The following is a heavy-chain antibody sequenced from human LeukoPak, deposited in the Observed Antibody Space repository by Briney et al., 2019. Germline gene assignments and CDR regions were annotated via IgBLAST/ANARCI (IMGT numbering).Heavy chain of an antibody. CDR1: GFTFSSYG. V-gene: IGHV3-30*03. Sequence: GGSLRLSCAASGFTFSSYGMHWVRQAPGKGLEWVAVISYDGSNKYYADSVKGRFTISRDNSKNTLYLQMNSLRAEDTAVYYSVGELLPYYGMDVWGQGTTVTVSS. CDR2: ISYDGSNK. D-gene: IGHD3-10*01. J-gene: IGHJ6*02. CDR3: VGELLPYYGMDV.